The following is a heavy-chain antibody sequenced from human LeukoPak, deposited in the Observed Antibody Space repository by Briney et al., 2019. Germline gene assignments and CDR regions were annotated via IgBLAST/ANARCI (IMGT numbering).Heavy chain of an antibody. D-gene: IGHD5-18*01. Sequence: GGSLRLSCAASGFTFSDYYMSWIRQAPGTGLEWVSYISSSGSTIYYADSVKCRFTISRDNAKNSLYLQMNSLRAEDTAVYYCARDFNSYGSFDYWGQGTLVTVSS. CDR3: ARDFNSYGSFDY. J-gene: IGHJ4*02. CDR1: GFTFSDYY. V-gene: IGHV3-11*04. CDR2: ISSSGSTI.